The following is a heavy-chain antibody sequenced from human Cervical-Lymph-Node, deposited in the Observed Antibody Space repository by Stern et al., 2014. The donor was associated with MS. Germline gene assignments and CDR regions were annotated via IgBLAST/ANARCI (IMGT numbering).Heavy chain of an antibody. J-gene: IGHJ4*02. V-gene: IGHV5-51*03. Sequence: VQLVQSGAEVKKPGESLKISCEASGYLFDDYWIGWVRQMSGRGLELVAIIFPRDSNTRYSPSVQGQVTISADQSIRTAYLQWSSLKASDPAMYYCARSPATPSGYDRFDYWGQGALVTVSS. CDR1: GYLFDDYW. D-gene: IGHD5-12*01. CDR2: IFPRDSNT. CDR3: ARSPATPSGYDRFDY.